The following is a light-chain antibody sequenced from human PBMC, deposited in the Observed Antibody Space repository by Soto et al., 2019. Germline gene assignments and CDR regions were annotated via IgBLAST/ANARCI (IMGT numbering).Light chain of an antibody. CDR3: HQYGNSPLYT. V-gene: IGKV3-20*01. CDR2: GAS. CDR1: QSLSSSY. J-gene: IGKJ2*01. Sequence: EIVLTQSPGSLSLSPGERATLSCRASQSLSSSYLAWYQQKPGQAPRLLIYGASVRATGVPDRFSGSGSGTDFTLIISRLEPEDFAVYYCHQYGNSPLYTFGQGTKLEIK.